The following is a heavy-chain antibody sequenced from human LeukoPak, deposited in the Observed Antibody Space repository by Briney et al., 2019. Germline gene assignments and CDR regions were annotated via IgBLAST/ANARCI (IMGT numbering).Heavy chain of an antibody. CDR1: DGSISNYY. V-gene: IGHV4-59*01. CDR3: ARGGNWFDY. D-gene: IGHD4-23*01. Sequence: SSETLSLTCSVYDGSISNYYWSWIRQPPGKGLEWIGYIYYSGSTNYNPSLKSRVTISVDTSKSQFSLKVSSVTAADTAVYYCARGGNWFDYWGQGTRVTVSS. CDR2: IYYSGST. J-gene: IGHJ4*02.